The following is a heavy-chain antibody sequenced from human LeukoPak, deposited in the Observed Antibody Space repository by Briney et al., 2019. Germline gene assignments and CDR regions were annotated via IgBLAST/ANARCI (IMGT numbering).Heavy chain of an antibody. CDR1: GFTFSSYG. CDR3: ARDTQTSDAFDV. V-gene: IGHV3-33*01. Sequence: GRSLRLSCAASGFTFSSYGMHWVRQAPGKGLEWVAVIWYDGSNKYYADSVKGRFTISRDNSKNTLYVQMNSLRAEDTAVYYCARDTQTSDAFDVWGQGTMVTVSS. CDR2: IWYDGSNK. J-gene: IGHJ3*01. D-gene: IGHD1-7*01.